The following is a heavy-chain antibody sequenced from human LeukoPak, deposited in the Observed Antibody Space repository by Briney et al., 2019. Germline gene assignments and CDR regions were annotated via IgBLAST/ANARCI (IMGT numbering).Heavy chain of an antibody. CDR2: INGGGGNT. CDR3: TREWDIAAAAAYFHGMDV. J-gene: IGHJ6*02. D-gene: IGHD6-13*01. V-gene: IGHV3-23*01. CDR1: GFTYGNYA. Sequence: PGGSLRLSCAASGFTYGNYAMSWVRQAPGKGLEWVAAINGGGGNTYYADSVKGRFTISRDNSKNMLFLHLNSLRAEDTAVYFCTREWDIAAAAAYFHGMDVWGQGTTVTVSS.